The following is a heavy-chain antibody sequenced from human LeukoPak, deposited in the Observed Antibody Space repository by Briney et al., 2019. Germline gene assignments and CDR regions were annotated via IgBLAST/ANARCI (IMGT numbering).Heavy chain of an antibody. J-gene: IGHJ5*02. CDR3: ARDLVVIPAAIGLGSSPLDP. Sequence: GNSLRLSCAASGFNFRSFAMHWVRQAPGKGLGWVAVLSYDGTNKYYADSVKGRFTISRDNSKNTLYLQMNSLRVEDTAVYYCARDLVVIPAAIGLGSSPLDPWGQGTLVTVSS. CDR1: GFNFRSFA. D-gene: IGHD2-2*02. CDR2: LSYDGTNK. V-gene: IGHV3-30-3*01.